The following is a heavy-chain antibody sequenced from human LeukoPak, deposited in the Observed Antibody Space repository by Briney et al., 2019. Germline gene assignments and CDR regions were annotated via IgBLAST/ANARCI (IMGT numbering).Heavy chain of an antibody. Sequence: SETLSLTCTVSGGSISSGSYYWSWIRQPAGKGLEYLGRISSTGNTNYNPSLRSRVTMSVDTSKNQFSLNLRSVTAADTAVYYCARDRVHDSDYWGQGILVIVSS. V-gene: IGHV4-61*02. D-gene: IGHD2-21*02. CDR3: ARDRVHDSDY. J-gene: IGHJ4*02. CDR2: ISSTGNT. CDR1: GGSISSGSYY.